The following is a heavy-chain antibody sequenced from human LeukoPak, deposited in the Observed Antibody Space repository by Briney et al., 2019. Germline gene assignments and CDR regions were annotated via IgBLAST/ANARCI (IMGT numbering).Heavy chain of an antibody. CDR2: IKSDGSST. J-gene: IGHJ4*02. CDR1: GFTFSSYW. D-gene: IGHD5-18*01. Sequence: GGSLRLSCAASGFTFSSYWMHWVRQAPGKGLVWVSSIKSDGSSTSYADSVKGRLTISRDNARNTLYLQMNSLRAEDTAVYYCAKDLRTGYSYGYDPFDYWGQGTLVTVSS. CDR3: AKDLRTGYSYGYDPFDY. V-gene: IGHV3-74*01.